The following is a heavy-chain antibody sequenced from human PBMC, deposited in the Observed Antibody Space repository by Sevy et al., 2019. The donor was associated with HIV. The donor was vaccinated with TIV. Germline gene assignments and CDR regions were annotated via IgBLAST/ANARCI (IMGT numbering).Heavy chain of an antibody. D-gene: IGHD1-7*01. Sequence: GGSLRLSCAVSGFTFSDYYMSWIRQAPGKGLEWVSDISSGSTYTKYVDSVKGRLTISRDNAKNSLYLQMNSLRVEDTAVYYCSRDRRNYAGQYFDYWGQGTLVTVSS. V-gene: IGHV3-11*06. CDR2: ISSGSTYT. CDR3: SRDRRNYAGQYFDY. CDR1: GFTFSDYY. J-gene: IGHJ4*02.